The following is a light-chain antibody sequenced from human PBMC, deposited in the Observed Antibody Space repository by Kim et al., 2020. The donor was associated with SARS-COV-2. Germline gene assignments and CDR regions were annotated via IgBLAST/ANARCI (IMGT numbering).Light chain of an antibody. V-gene: IGKV2D-29*01. CDR2: EVS. Sequence: QPASICCKSGQSLLHTNGKTSLFWYLQRSGQPPQLLIYEVSNRFSGVSDRLSGSGSGTDFTLKISRVEAEDVGVYYCMQNIQLPTFGQGTRLEIK. CDR1: QSLLHTNGKTS. J-gene: IGKJ5*01. CDR3: MQNIQLPT.